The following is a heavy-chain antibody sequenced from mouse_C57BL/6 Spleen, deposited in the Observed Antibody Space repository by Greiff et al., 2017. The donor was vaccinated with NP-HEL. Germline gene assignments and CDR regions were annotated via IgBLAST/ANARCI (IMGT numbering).Heavy chain of an antibody. CDR1: GFSLTSYG. Sequence: QVQLKQSGPGLVQPSQSLSITCTVSGFSLTSYGVHWVRQSPGKGLEWLGVIWSGGSTDYNAAFISSLSISKDNSKSQVFFKMNSLQADDAAIYYCARNWDGDYFDFWGKGTTLTVSS. CDR2: IWSGGST. D-gene: IGHD4-1*01. CDR3: ARNWDGDYFDF. V-gene: IGHV2-2*01. J-gene: IGHJ2*01.